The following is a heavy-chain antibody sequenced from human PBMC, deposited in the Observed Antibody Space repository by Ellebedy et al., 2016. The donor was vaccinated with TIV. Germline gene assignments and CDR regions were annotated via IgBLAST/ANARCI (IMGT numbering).Heavy chain of an antibody. CDR1: GFTFSSYA. CDR3: AKGRGGGSDSSAPRYYFDY. D-gene: IGHD3-22*01. J-gene: IGHJ4*02. CDR2: ISNTGSRT. V-gene: IGHV3-23*01. Sequence: PGGSLRLSCAAYGFTFSSYAMSWVRQAPGKGLEWVSTISNTGSRTYFADSVEGRFIISRDNSKKTLYLQLNSLRAEDKAVYYCAKGRGGGSDSSAPRYYFDYWGLGTLVTVSS.